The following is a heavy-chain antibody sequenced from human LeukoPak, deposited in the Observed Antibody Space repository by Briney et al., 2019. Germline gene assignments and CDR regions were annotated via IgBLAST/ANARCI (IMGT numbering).Heavy chain of an antibody. Sequence: GGSLRLSCAASRFTFSSYGMSWVRQAPGKGLEWVSGISSSGGSTHYADSVKGRFTISRDNSKNTLYLQMNSLRAEDTAVYYCAKDRLPLSSAYYYLPFDYWGQGTLVTVSS. V-gene: IGHV3-23*01. D-gene: IGHD3-22*01. CDR1: RFTFSSYG. CDR2: ISSSGGST. J-gene: IGHJ4*02. CDR3: AKDRLPLSSAYYYLPFDY.